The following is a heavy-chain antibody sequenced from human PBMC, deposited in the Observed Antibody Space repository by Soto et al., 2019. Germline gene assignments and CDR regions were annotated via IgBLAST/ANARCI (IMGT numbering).Heavy chain of an antibody. CDR1: GFSLSTSGVG. J-gene: IGHJ5*02. Sequence: SGPTLVKPTQTLTLTCTFSGFSLSTSGVGVGWIRQPPGKALEWLALIYWDDDKRYSPSLKSRLTITKDTSKNQVVLTMTNMDPVDTATYYCAHSGTDCSSTSCYELVAFDNWFDPWGQGTLVTVSS. V-gene: IGHV2-5*02. CDR2: IYWDDDK. D-gene: IGHD2-2*01. CDR3: AHSGTDCSSTSCYELVAFDNWFDP.